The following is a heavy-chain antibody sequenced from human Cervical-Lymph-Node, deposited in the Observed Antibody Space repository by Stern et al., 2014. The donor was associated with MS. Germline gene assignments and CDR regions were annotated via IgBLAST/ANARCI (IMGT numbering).Heavy chain of an antibody. V-gene: IGHV4-4*02. J-gene: IGHJ6*02. CDR3: ASNSPGNYYSYYALDV. CDR2: IYHSGSA. D-gene: IGHD1-14*01. Sequence: QVQLQESGPGLVKPSGTLSLTCAVSGGSISNSNWWTWVRQSPGKGLEWIGEIYHSGSANYNPSLKSRVTISVDKSKRQFSLTVNSLTAADTAVYFCASNSPGNYYSYYALDVWGQGTTVTVSS. CDR1: GGSISNSNW.